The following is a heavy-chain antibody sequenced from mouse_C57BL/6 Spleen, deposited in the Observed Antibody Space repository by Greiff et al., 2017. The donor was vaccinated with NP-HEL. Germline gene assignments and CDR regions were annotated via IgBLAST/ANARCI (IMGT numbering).Heavy chain of an antibody. CDR1: GYTFTSYW. D-gene: IGHD2-4*01. CDR2: IHPNSGST. Sequence: QVQLQQPGAELVKPGASVKLSCKASGYTFTSYWMHWVKQRPGQGLEWIGMIHPNSGSTNYNEKFKSKATLTVDKSSSTAYMQLSSLTSEDSAVYYCARAGYDYDVGYFDVWGTGTTVTVSS. CDR3: ARAGYDYDVGYFDV. V-gene: IGHV1-64*01. J-gene: IGHJ1*03.